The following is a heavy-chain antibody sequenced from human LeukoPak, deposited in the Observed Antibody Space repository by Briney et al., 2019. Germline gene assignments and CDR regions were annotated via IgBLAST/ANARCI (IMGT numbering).Heavy chain of an antibody. CDR2: IRYDGSNK. CDR1: GFTFSSYG. CDR3: ANLNSGSYYFDY. D-gene: IGHD1-26*01. V-gene: IGHV3-30*02. J-gene: IGHJ4*02. Sequence: GGSLRLSCAASGFTFSSYGMHWVRQAPGKGLEWVAFIRYDGSNKYYADSEKGRFTISRDNSKNTLYLQMNSLRAEDTAVYYCANLNSGSYYFDYWGQGTLVTVSS.